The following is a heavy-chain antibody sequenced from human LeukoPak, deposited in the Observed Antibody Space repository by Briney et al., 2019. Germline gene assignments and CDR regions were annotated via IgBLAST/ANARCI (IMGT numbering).Heavy chain of an antibody. CDR1: GGSISSWTYY. J-gene: IGHJ4*02. D-gene: IGHD4-23*01. Sequence: SETLSLTCTVSGGSISSWTYYWGWIRQPPGKGLEWIGTIYYGGTNYYNPSLKSRITISVDTSKNQFSLNLNSVTAADTAVYYCAYGSNSAADHWGQGTLVTVSS. CDR3: AYGSNSAADH. V-gene: IGHV4-39*01. CDR2: IYYGGTN.